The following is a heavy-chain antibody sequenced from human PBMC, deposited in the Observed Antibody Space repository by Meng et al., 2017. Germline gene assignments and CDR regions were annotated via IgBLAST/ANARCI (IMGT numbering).Heavy chain of an antibody. J-gene: IGHJ6*02. V-gene: IGHV3-21*01. CDR3: ARDLCSSTSCYYYYYGMDV. CDR1: GFTFSSYE. D-gene: IGHD2-2*01. CDR2: ISSSSSYI. Sequence: GGSLRLSCAASGFTFSSYEMNWVRQAPGKGLEWVSSISSSSSYIYYADSVKGRFTISRDNAKNSLYLQMNSLRAEDTAVYYCARDLCSSTSCYYYYYGMDVWGQGTTVTVSS.